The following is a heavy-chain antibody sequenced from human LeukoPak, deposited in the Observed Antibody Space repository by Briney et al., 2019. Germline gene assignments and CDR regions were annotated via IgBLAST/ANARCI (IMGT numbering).Heavy chain of an antibody. CDR1: GGSFSGYY. Sequence: SETLSLTCAVYGGSFSGYYWSWIRQPPGKGLEWIGEINHSGSTNYNPSLKSRVTISVDTSKNQFSLKLSSVTAADTAVYYRARLILTRLPTVTSDYWGQGTLVTVSS. CDR3: ARLILTRLPTVTSDY. V-gene: IGHV4-34*01. D-gene: IGHD4-17*01. J-gene: IGHJ4*02. CDR2: INHSGST.